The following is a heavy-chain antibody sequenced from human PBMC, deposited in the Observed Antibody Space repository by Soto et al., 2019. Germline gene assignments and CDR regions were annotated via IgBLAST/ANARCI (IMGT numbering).Heavy chain of an antibody. CDR1: GLTFTSYV. CDR3: AKLVGVTKPFEY. J-gene: IGHJ4*02. Sequence: GGSLRLSCAASGLTFTSYVMSWVRQAPGKGLEWVSAISDSGGLTYYADSVKGRFTISRDNSKNTLYLQMNSLGAEDTAVYCCAKLVGVTKPFEYWGQGTLVTVSS. V-gene: IGHV3-23*01. CDR2: ISDSGGLT. D-gene: IGHD1-26*01.